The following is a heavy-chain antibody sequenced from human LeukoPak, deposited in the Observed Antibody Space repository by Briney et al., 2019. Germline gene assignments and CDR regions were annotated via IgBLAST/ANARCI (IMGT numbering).Heavy chain of an antibody. V-gene: IGHV4-59*08. D-gene: IGHD6-19*01. CDR1: GVSMTTYY. CDR3: ARGFPPGSGSRGSHAFDV. J-gene: IGHJ3*01. Sequence: SETLSLTCTVSGVSMTTYYWSWIRQPPGKGLEWIAYSHNSGETKYNPSLKSRITISVDTSKNEFSLKLTSVTAADTAAYYCARGFPPGSGSRGSHAFDVWGQGTMVTVSS. CDR2: SHNSGET.